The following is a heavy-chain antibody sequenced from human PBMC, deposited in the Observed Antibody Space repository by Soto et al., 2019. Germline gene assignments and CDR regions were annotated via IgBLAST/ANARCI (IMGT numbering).Heavy chain of an antibody. V-gene: IGHV4-61*01. CDR2: IYYRGST. CDR1: GGSVSSGSYY. D-gene: IGHD5-18*01. J-gene: IGHJ4*02. Sequence: QVQLQESGPGLVKPSETLSLTCTVSGGSVSSGSYYWSWIRQPPGKGLEWIGYIYYRGSTNYNPALQSRVTISVDTSKNQFSLKLSSVTAADTAVYYCARISGYSYGLPPYFDYWGQGTLVTVSS. CDR3: ARISGYSYGLPPYFDY.